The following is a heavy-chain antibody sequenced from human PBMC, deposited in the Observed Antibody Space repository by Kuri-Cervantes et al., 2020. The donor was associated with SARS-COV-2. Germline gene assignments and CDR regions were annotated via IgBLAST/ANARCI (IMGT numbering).Heavy chain of an antibody. J-gene: IGHJ6*02. CDR2: ISYDGSNK. CDR3: ARDHYYDSSGYSPPNYYYYGMDV. D-gene: IGHD3-22*01. V-gene: IGHV3-30-3*01. Sequence: GESLKISCAASGFTFSSYAMHWVRQAPGKGLEWVAVISYDGSNKYYADSVKGRFTISRDNSKNTLYLQMNSLRAEDTAVHYCARDHYYDSSGYSPPNYYYYGMDVWGQGTTVTVSS. CDR1: GFTFSSYA.